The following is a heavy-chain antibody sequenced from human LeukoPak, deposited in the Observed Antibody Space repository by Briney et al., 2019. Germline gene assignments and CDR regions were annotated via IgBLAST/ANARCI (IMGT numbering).Heavy chain of an antibody. J-gene: IGHJ5*02. CDR3: ARYGPLAAAGTWWFDP. CDR2: IDRSGVT. Sequence: GGSLRLSCAASGFTVHSNYMSWVRQAPGKGLEWVSVIDRSGVTHYADSVKGRFTISRDNSKNTLYLQMNSLRAEDTGVYYCARYGPLAAAGTWWFDPWGQGTLVTVSS. V-gene: IGHV3-53*01. D-gene: IGHD6-13*01. CDR1: GFTVHSNY.